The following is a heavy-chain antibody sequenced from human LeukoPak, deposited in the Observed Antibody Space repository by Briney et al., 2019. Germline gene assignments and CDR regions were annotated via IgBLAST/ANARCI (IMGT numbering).Heavy chain of an antibody. CDR1: GFLLSSYS. CDR2: IDTSSPTI. CDR3: ARGPPLFNP. Sequence: GGSLRLSCVASGFLLSSYSMNWVRQAPGKGLEWVSYIDTSSPTIYYADSVKGRFTISRDDAKNSLYLQMNSLRAEDTAVYYCARGPPLFNPWGQGTLVTVSS. V-gene: IGHV3-48*01. J-gene: IGHJ5*02.